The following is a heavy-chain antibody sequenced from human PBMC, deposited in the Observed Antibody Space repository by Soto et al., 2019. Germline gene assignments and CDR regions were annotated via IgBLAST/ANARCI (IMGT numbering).Heavy chain of an antibody. V-gene: IGHV5-10-1*01. CDR3: ARRGGYCSGGSCYSGYYGMDV. D-gene: IGHD2-15*01. Sequence: PGESLKISCKGSGYSFTSYWISWVRQMPGKGLEWMGRIDPSDSYTNYSPSFQGHVTISADKSISTAYLQWSSLKASDTAMYYCARRGGYCSGGSCYSGYYGMDVWGQGTTVTVSS. J-gene: IGHJ6*02. CDR1: GYSFTSYW. CDR2: IDPSDSYT.